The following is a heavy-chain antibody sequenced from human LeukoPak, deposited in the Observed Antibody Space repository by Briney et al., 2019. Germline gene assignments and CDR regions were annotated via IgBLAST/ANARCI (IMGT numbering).Heavy chain of an antibody. Sequence: GGSLRLSCAASGFTFNNYAMNWVRQAPGKGLEWVSAISGSGGSTYYADSVKGRFTISRDNSKNTMYLQMNNLRAEDTAVYYCAKQLWNAGAFDYWGQGILVTVSS. CDR2: ISGSGGST. V-gene: IGHV3-23*01. D-gene: IGHD3-10*01. CDR1: GFTFNNYA. J-gene: IGHJ4*02. CDR3: AKQLWNAGAFDY.